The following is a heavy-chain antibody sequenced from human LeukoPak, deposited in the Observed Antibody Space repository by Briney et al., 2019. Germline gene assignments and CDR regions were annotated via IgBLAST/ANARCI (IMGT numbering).Heavy chain of an antibody. J-gene: IGHJ4*02. D-gene: IGHD3-22*01. Sequence: GGSLRLSCAVSGITLSNYGMSWIRQAPGKGLEWISYISSSSRYIYFADSVKGRFTVSRDNAQNLVSLQMNSLRAEDTAVYFCTRVGTSGYTADYWGQGTRVTVSS. CDR1: GITLSNYG. CDR2: ISSSSRYI. CDR3: TRVGTSGYTADY. V-gene: IGHV3-11*06.